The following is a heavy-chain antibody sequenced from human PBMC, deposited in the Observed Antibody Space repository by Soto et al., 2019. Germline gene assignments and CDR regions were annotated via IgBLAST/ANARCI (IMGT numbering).Heavy chain of an antibody. CDR3: AGDKMVAAAGRGLVNYSYYGMDV. D-gene: IGHD6-13*01. CDR1: GYTLTELS. J-gene: IGHJ6*02. V-gene: IGHV1-24*01. CDR2: FDPEDGET. Sequence: ASVKVSCKVSGYTLTELSMHWVRQAPGKGLEWMGGFDPEDGETIYAQKFQGRVTMTEDTSTDTAYMELSSLRSEDTAVYYCAGDKMVAAAGRGLVNYSYYGMDVWGQGTTVTVSS.